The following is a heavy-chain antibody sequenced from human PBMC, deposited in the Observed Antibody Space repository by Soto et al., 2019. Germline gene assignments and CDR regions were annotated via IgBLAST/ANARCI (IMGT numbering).Heavy chain of an antibody. CDR1: GGSISSYY. Sequence: SETVSLTCTVSGGSISSYYWSWIRQPPGKGLEWIGFIYNSGSTNYNPSLKSRVTISEDTSKNQFSLKLSSVTAADTAVYYCARNGVTGIYFDYWGQGTLVTVSS. J-gene: IGHJ4*02. D-gene: IGHD1-20*01. CDR2: IYNSGST. CDR3: ARNGVTGIYFDY. V-gene: IGHV4-59*01.